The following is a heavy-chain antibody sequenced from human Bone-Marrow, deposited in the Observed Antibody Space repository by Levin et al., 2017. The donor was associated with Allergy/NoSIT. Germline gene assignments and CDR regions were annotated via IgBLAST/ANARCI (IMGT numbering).Heavy chain of an antibody. CDR2: FAYDGSKK. CDR1: GFSVSDYS. V-gene: IGHV3-30*02. J-gene: IGHJ5*02. CDR3: VKDGRLHSLIRYNWFDV. D-gene: IGHD1-14*01. Sequence: GGSLRLSCVASGFSVSDYSMNWFRRAPGKGLEWLASFAYDGSKKYYAESVKDRFTISRDTSTNTLDLQMNNLRVDDTALYFCVKDGRLHSLIRYNWFDVWGQGTLVTVSS.